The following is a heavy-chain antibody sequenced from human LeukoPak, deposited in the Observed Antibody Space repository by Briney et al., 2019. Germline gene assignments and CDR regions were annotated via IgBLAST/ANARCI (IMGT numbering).Heavy chain of an antibody. CDR3: ARLYDSSGYPFDY. CDR1: GYTFTSYW. CDR2: NYPGDSDT. Sequence: GESLKISCTGSGYTFTSYWIGWVRQMPGKGLEWMGINYPGDSDTRYSPSFQGHVTISTDKSISTAYLQWSSLKASDTAMYYCARLYDSSGYPFDYWGQGTLVTVSS. V-gene: IGHV5-51*01. J-gene: IGHJ4*02. D-gene: IGHD3-22*01.